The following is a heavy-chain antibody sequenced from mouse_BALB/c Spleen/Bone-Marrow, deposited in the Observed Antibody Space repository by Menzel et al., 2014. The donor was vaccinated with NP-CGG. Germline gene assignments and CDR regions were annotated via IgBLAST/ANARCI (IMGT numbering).Heavy chain of an antibody. CDR2: IRGDGTT. Sequence: VKVVESGPGLVAPSQRLSIPCTVSGFSLTAYGVNWVRQPPGKGLEWLGMIRGDGTTDYNSALRSRLSISKDNSKSQVFLKMNSLQADDIARYYCARFTTVVPFDYWGQGTTLTVSS. D-gene: IGHD1-1*01. V-gene: IGHV2-6-7*01. CDR3: ARFTTVVPFDY. CDR1: GFSLTAYG. J-gene: IGHJ2*01.